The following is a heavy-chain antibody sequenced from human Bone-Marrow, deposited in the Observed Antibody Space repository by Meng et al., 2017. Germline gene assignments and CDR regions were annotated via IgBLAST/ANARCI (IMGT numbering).Heavy chain of an antibody. J-gene: IGHJ3*02. Sequence: GESLKISCAASGFTFSSYEMNWVRQAPGKGLEWVSYISSSGSTIYYADSVKGRFTISRDDSKSIVYLQMNNLETEDTAVYFCTRPARKEATIFGDAFDIWGQGTMVTVSS. D-gene: IGHD3-3*01. CDR3: TRPARKEATIFGDAFDI. CDR1: GFTFSSYE. CDR2: ISSSGSTI. V-gene: IGHV3-48*03.